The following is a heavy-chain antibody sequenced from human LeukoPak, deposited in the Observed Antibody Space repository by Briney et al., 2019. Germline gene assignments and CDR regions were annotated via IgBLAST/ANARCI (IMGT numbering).Heavy chain of an antibody. J-gene: IGHJ6*02. Sequence: GRSLRLSCAASGFTLDDSAMHWVRQAPGKGLEWVSGINWNSGSIAYVDSVKGRFTISRDNARNSLYLQMDSLRPEDTALYYCVKDVSSTVYYWYGMDVWGQGTTVTVSS. CDR1: GFTLDDSA. D-gene: IGHD2-2*01. V-gene: IGHV3-9*01. CDR2: INWNSGSI. CDR3: VKDVSSTVYYWYGMDV.